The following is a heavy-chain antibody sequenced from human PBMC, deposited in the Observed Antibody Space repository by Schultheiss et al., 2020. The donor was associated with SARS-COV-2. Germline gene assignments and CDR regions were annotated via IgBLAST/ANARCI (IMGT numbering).Heavy chain of an antibody. J-gene: IGHJ3*02. Sequence: GESLKISCKGSGYSFTTYWISWVRQMPGKGLEWMGIIYPGDSDTRYSPSFQGQVTISADKSINTAYLQWSSLKASDTAMYYCARREYSSSGDAFDIWGQGTMVTVSS. CDR1: GYSFTTYW. D-gene: IGHD6-6*01. CDR2: IYPGDSDT. V-gene: IGHV5-51*01. CDR3: ARREYSSSGDAFDI.